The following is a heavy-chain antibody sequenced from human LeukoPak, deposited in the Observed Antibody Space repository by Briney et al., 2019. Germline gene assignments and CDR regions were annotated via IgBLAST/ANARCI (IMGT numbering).Heavy chain of an antibody. CDR3: ARTKSTTMMVVPDY. Sequence: ASVKVSCKASGYTFTSYGISWVRQAPGQGLEWMGWISAYNGNTNYAQKVQGRVTMTTDTSTRTAYMELRSLRSDDTAVYYCARTKSTTMMVVPDYWGQGTLVTVSS. V-gene: IGHV1-18*01. D-gene: IGHD3-22*01. J-gene: IGHJ4*02. CDR1: GYTFTSYG. CDR2: ISAYNGNT.